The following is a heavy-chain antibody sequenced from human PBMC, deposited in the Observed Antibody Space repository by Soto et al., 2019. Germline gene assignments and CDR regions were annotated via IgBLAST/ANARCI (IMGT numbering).Heavy chain of an antibody. D-gene: IGHD1-26*01. V-gene: IGHV3-30-3*01. CDR1: GFTFSSYA. Sequence: PGGSLRLSCATSGFTFSSYAMHWVRQAPGKGLEWVAVISYDGNNKYYADSVKGRFTISRDNSKNTLYLQMNSLRAEDTAVYYCARGLGIVGAAHHFDNWGQGTLVTVSS. J-gene: IGHJ4*02. CDR2: ISYDGNNK. CDR3: ARGLGIVGAAHHFDN.